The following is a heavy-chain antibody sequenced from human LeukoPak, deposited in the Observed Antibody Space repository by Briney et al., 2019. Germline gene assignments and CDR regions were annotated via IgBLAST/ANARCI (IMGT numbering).Heavy chain of an antibody. CDR2: ISGSGGST. V-gene: IGHV3-23*01. J-gene: IGHJ3*02. D-gene: IGHD3-22*01. Sequence: GGSLRLSCAASGFTFSSHAMSWVRQAPGKGLEWVSAISGSGGSTYYADSVKGRFTISRGNSKNTLYLQMNSLRAEDTAVYYCAKLYDSSGYSLFDNWGQGTMVTVSS. CDR1: GFTFSSHA. CDR3: AKLYDSSGYSLFDN.